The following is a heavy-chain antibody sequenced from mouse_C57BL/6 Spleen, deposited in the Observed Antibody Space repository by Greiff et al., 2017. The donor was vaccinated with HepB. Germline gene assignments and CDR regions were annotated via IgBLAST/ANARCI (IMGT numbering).Heavy chain of an antibody. CDR3: ARGGLTGTHYYAMDY. D-gene: IGHD4-1*01. J-gene: IGHJ4*01. V-gene: IGHV1-80*01. CDR2: IYPGDGDT. Sequence: QVQLQQSGAELVKPGASVKISCKASGYAFSSYWMNWVKQRPGKGLEWIGQIYPGDGDTNYNGKFKGKATLTADKSSSTAYMQLSSLTSEDSAVYFCARGGLTGTHYYAMDYWGQGTSVTVSS. CDR1: GYAFSSYW.